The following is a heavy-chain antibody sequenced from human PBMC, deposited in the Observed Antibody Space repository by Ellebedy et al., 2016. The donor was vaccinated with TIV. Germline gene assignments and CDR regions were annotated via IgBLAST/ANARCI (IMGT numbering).Heavy chain of an antibody. V-gene: IGHV4-34*01. CDR3: ARGRVPAAIVSGLRNWFDP. J-gene: IGHJ5*02. D-gene: IGHD2-2*02. CDR1: GGSFSGYY. CDR2: INHSGST. Sequence: SETLSLTXAVYGGSFSGYYWSWIRQPPGKGLEWIGEINHSGSTNYNPSLKSRVTISVDTSKNQFSLKLSSVTAADTAVYYCARGRVPAAIVSGLRNWFDPWGQGTLVTVPS.